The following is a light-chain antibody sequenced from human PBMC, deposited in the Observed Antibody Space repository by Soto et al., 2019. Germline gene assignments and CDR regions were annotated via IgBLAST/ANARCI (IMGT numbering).Light chain of an antibody. CDR1: SSDVGGYNY. V-gene: IGLV2-11*01. Sequence: QSALTQPRSVSGSPGQSVTISCTGTSSDVGGYNYVSWYHQHPGKAPKLMMYDVNQRPSGVPDRFSGSKSANTASLTISGLQAEDEADYYCCSYAGSYTGVFGGGTQLTVL. CDR2: DVN. CDR3: CSYAGSYTGV. J-gene: IGLJ7*01.